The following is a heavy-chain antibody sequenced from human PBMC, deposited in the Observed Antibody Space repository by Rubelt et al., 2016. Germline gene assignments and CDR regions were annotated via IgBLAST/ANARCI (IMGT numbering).Heavy chain of an antibody. Sequence: QMHLQESGPGLVKPSETLSLTCTVSGGSISSSSYYWGWIRQPPGKGLEWIGSIYYSGSPYYKPSPKSRVTLSVSTSKNQCSLKLSSVTAADTAVYYCARLRWNDFWFDPWGQGTLVTVSS. CDR2: IYYSGSP. CDR3: ARLRWNDFWFDP. D-gene: IGHD1-1*01. J-gene: IGHJ5*02. V-gene: IGHV4-39*01. CDR1: GGSISSSSYY.